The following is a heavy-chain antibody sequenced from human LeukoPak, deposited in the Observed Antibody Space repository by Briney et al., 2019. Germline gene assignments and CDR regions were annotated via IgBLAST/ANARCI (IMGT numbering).Heavy chain of an antibody. Sequence: GGSLRLSCAASGFTFSDYYMSWIRQAPGKGLEWLANIKEDGSIQYYLDSVRGRFTISRDNAKTSVYLQLNSLRVDDTAVYYCARGFRSVTTWGYFDYWGQGALVTVSS. CDR3: ARGFRSVTTWGYFDY. V-gene: IGHV3-7*01. D-gene: IGHD4-17*01. J-gene: IGHJ4*02. CDR2: IKEDGSIQ. CDR1: GFTFSDYY.